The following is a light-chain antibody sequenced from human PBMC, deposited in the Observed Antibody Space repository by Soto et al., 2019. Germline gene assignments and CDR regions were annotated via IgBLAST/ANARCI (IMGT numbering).Light chain of an antibody. CDR3: QQYGSLSWT. Sequence: EIVLTQSPAILSLSPGERATLSCRASQSISRSLAWYQQKPGQAPRLLIYDASTRATGIPARFSGSGSGTDFTLTISRLEPEDFAVYYCQQYGSLSWTFGQGTKVDI. V-gene: IGKV3-20*01. CDR1: QSISRS. CDR2: DAS. J-gene: IGKJ1*01.